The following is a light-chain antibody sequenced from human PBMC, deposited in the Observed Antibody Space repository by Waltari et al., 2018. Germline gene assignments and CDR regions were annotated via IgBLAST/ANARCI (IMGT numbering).Light chain of an antibody. CDR3: CSYAGRGTYA. J-gene: IGLJ1*01. V-gene: IGLV2-23*02. CDR2: EVF. Sequence: QSALTQPASVSGTPGQSITISCSGTTSDVGSYDLVSWYQQHPGEAPKLLICEVFKRPPDTSSRFSGAKSGSTASLTISGLQPEDEADYYCCSYAGRGTYAFGSGTKVTVL. CDR1: TSDVGSYDL.